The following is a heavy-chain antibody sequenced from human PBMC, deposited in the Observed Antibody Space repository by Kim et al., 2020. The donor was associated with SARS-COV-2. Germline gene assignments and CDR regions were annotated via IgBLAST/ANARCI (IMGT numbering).Heavy chain of an antibody. Sequence: SETLSLTCTVSGGSISSSSYYWGWIRQPPGKGLEWIGSIYYSGSTYYNPSLKSRVTISVVTSKNQFSLKLSSVTAADTAVYYCARQRPPFYDYVWGSYRYPFDYWGQGTLVTVSS. CDR2: IYYSGST. J-gene: IGHJ4*02. CDR1: GGSISSSSYY. D-gene: IGHD3-16*02. V-gene: IGHV4-39*01. CDR3: ARQRPPFYDYVWGSYRYPFDY.